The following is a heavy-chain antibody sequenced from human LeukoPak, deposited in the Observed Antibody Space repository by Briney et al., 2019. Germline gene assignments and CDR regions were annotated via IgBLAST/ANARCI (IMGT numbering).Heavy chain of an antibody. D-gene: IGHD2-8*01. CDR3: VREGLYCTNGVCFRAAFDY. Sequence: GGSLRLSCAASGNYWMHWVRQAPGKGLVWVSHINSDGSWTSYADSVKGRFTISRDNAKDTLYLQMNSLRAEETAVYYCVREGLYCTNGVCFRAAFDYWGQGALVTVSS. J-gene: IGHJ4*02. CDR1: GNYW. CDR2: INSDGSWT. V-gene: IGHV3-74*01.